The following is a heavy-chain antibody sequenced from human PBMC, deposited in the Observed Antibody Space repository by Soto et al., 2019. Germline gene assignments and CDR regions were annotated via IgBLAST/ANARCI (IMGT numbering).Heavy chain of an antibody. CDR1: GGSISSSSYY. V-gene: IGHV4-39*01. J-gene: IGHJ6*02. CDR2: IYYSGST. Sequence: KPSETLSLTCTVSGGSISSSSYYWGWIRQPPGKGLEWIGSIYYSGSTYYNPSLKSRVTISVDTSKNQFSLKLSSVTAADTAVYYCATGDRLGYCSGGSCYHYYYGMDVWGQGTTVTVSS. CDR3: ATGDRLGYCSGGSCYHYYYGMDV. D-gene: IGHD2-15*01.